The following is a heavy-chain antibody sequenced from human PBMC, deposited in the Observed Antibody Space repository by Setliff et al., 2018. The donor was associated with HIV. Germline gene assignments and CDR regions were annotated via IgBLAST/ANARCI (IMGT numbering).Heavy chain of an antibody. CDR2: IYYSGST. J-gene: IGHJ4*02. CDR3: AQLGMVDDFDY. V-gene: IGHV4-61*03. D-gene: IGHD1-1*01. CDR1: GDSVSSRSYY. Sequence: SETLSLTCTVSGDSVSSRSYYWSWIRQPPGKGLEWIGYIYYSGSTNYNPSLKSRVTISVDTSKNHFSLKLRSVTAADTSVYYCAQLGMVDDFDYWGQGTLVTVSS.